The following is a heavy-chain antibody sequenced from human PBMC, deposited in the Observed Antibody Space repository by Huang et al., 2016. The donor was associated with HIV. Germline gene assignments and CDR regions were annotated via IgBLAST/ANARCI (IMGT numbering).Heavy chain of an antibody. D-gene: IGHD2-21*01. Sequence: QVQLVQSGAEVKKPGASVKVSWKVSGYTLTELSIHWVRQAPGKGLEWMGGFAPENGETNDAQNFQGRVTMTEDTATDTAYMVLNRLRSEDTAVYYCATGFDTYYDIWGQGTMVIASS. V-gene: IGHV1-24*01. CDR2: FAPENGET. J-gene: IGHJ3*02. CDR3: ATGFDTYYDI. CDR1: GYTLTELS.